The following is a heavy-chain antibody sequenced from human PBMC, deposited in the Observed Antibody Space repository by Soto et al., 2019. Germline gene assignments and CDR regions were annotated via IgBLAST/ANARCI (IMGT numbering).Heavy chain of an antibody. CDR2: IQSDGTT. D-gene: IGHD3-10*01. CDR3: ARRALPHAFVDY. Sequence: GGLRLSCAASGFTVSHNYMTWVRQAPGRGLECVSVIQSDGTTFYADSVKGRFTISRDTSKNTQFLQMNSLKADGSAGSFCARRALPHAFVDYWGQGTLVPLSS. CDR1: GFTVSHNY. J-gene: IGHJ4*02. V-gene: IGHV3-66*01.